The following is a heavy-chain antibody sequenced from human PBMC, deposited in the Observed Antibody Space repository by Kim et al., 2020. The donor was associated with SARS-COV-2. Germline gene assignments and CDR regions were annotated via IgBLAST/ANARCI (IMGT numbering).Heavy chain of an antibody. CDR2: INPDSGAT. CDR1: GYIFTGFY. V-gene: IGHV1-2*06. Sequence: ASVKVSCKASGYIFTGFYLHWVRQAPGQGLEWMGRINPDSGATIFPQKFQGRVTMTRDTSISTAFMEVSSLRSDDTAVYYCARVGLGSDGMDVWGHGTTV. CDR3: ARVGLGSDGMDV. J-gene: IGHJ6*02. D-gene: IGHD7-27*01.